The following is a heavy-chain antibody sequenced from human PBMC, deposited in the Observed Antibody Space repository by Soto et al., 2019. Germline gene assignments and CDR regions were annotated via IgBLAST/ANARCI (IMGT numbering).Heavy chain of an antibody. J-gene: IGHJ4*02. V-gene: IGHV1-3*01. Sequence: APVKVSCPASGYTFTSFAIFWVRQAPGQRLEWMGWINAGNGNTKYSQKFQDRVTISRDTSASTVYMELRSLRSEDTAVYYCTREVLLDDSSGYYYYFDCWGKRTRGTVSS. CDR3: TREVLLDDSSGYYYYFDC. CDR2: INAGNGNT. CDR1: GYTFTSFA. D-gene: IGHD3-22*01.